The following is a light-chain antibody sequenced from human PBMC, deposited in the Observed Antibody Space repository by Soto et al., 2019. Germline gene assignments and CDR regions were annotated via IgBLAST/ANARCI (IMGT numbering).Light chain of an antibody. J-gene: IGLJ1*01. CDR1: SSDVGGYNY. V-gene: IGLV2-14*01. Sequence: QSALTQPASVSGSPGQSITISCTGTSSDVGGYNYVSWYQHHPGKAPKLMIYEVSNRPSGVSNRFSGSKSGNTASLTISGLQAEDEADYYCSSYTTSSTSYFFGPGTKVTV. CDR2: EVS. CDR3: SSYTTSSTSYF.